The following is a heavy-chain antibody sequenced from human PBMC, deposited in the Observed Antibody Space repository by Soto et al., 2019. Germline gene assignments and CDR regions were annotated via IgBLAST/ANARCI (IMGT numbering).Heavy chain of an antibody. CDR3: ARGGGYSGYDPLEY. V-gene: IGHV4-59*01. CDR2: INYSGTT. J-gene: IGHJ4*02. CDR1: GGSFDKYY. Sequence: QLQESGPRLVRPSETLSLTCSFSGGSFDKYYWSWTRQSPGKGLQWIGFINYSGTTNYNPSLKSRVTISVDTARNQLSLKLTSVTAADTGVYFCARGGGYSGYDPLEYWGQGSLVTVSS. D-gene: IGHD5-12*01.